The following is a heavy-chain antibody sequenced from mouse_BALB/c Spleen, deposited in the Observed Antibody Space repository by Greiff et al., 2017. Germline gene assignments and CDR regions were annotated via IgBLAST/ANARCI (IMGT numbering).Heavy chain of an antibody. Sequence: VQLQESGPELVRPGASVKMSCKASGYTFTSYWMHWVKQRPGQGLEWIGMIDPSNSETRLNQKFKDKATLNVDKSSNTAYMQLSSLTSEDSAVYYCARRVHGSSYDWFAYWGQGTLVTVSA. CDR1: GYTFTSYW. CDR2: IDPSNSET. J-gene: IGHJ3*01. D-gene: IGHD1-1*01. V-gene: IGHV1-74*04. CDR3: ARRVHGSSYDWFAY.